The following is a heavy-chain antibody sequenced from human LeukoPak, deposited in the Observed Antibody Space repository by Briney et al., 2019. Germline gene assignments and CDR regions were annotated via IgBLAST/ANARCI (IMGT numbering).Heavy chain of an antibody. D-gene: IGHD5-18*01. V-gene: IGHV4-59*12. CDR2: IYYSGST. CDR3: ARGWLWLRPFDY. Sequence: SETLSLTCTVSGGSISSYYWSWIRQPPGKGLEWIGYIYYSGSTNYNPSLKSRVTISVDTSKNQFSLKLSSVTAADTAVYYCARGWLWLRPFDYWGQGTLVTVSS. CDR1: GGSISSYY. J-gene: IGHJ4*02.